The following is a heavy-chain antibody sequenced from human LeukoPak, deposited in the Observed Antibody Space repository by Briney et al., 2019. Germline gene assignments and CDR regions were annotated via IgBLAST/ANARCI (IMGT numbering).Heavy chain of an antibody. J-gene: IGHJ3*02. Sequence: ASVKVSCKASGYTFTSYDINWVRQATGQGLEWKGWMNPNSGNTGYAQKFQGRVTMTRNTSISTAYMELSSLRSEDTAVYYCARGGSGVLRYFDWLLGDAFDIWGQGTMVTVSS. D-gene: IGHD3-9*01. CDR1: GYTFTSYD. V-gene: IGHV1-8*01. CDR2: MNPNSGNT. CDR3: ARGGSGVLRYFDWLLGDAFDI.